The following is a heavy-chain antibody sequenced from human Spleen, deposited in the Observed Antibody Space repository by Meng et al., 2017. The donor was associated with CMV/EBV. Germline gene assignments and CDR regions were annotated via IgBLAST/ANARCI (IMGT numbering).Heavy chain of an antibody. V-gene: IGHV3-30*18. CDR3: AKDRRARMVGDIPYWFDP. Sequence: FSSCGMHWVRQATGKGLEWVAFISYDGSKKYYVDSLKGRFAISRDNSKNTLYLQMNSLRPEDAAIYYCAKDRRARMVGDIPYWFDPWGQGTLVTVSS. CDR2: ISYDGSKK. J-gene: IGHJ5*02. D-gene: IGHD2-21*01. CDR1: FSSCG.